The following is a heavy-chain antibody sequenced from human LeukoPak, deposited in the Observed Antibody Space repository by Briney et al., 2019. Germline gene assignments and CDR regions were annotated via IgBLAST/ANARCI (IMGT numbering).Heavy chain of an antibody. V-gene: IGHV3-23*01. CDR3: ARDGSWGWAQYDY. Sequence: GVSLRLSCAVSGFTFSSHGMGWVRQAPGKGLEWVAGITDNGGDRNYADSVKGRFTISRDNSKSTLDLQMNSLRAEDTALYYCARDGSWGWAQYDYWGQGVLVIVSS. J-gene: IGHJ4*02. CDR2: ITDNGGDR. CDR1: GFTFSSHG. D-gene: IGHD5-24*01.